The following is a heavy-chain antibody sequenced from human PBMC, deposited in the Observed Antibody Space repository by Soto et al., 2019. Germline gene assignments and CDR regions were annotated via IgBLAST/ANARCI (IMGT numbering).Heavy chain of an antibody. CDR1: GYTFTNYY. V-gene: IGHV1-46*01. CDR2: LRPRTGNT. Sequence: ASVKVSCKASGYTFTNYYIHWFRQAPGQGLEWLGILRPRTGNTQYAQRFQGRVTMTSDTSTSTVYMELTSLRSGDTAVYYCAREPNEAFYFDYWGQGSQVTVSS. CDR3: AREPNEAFYFDY. J-gene: IGHJ4*02.